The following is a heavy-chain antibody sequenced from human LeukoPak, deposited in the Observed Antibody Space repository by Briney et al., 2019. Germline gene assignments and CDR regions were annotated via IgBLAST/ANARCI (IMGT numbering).Heavy chain of an antibody. Sequence: GGSLRLSCAASGFTFSSYGMHWVRQAPGKGLEWVAVIWYDGSNKYYADSAKGRFTISRDNSKNTLYLQMNSLRAEDTAVYYCARESRPYSSSEELDYWGQGTLVTVSS. J-gene: IGHJ4*02. D-gene: IGHD6-6*01. CDR3: ARESRPYSSSEELDY. V-gene: IGHV3-33*01. CDR1: GFTFSSYG. CDR2: IWYDGSNK.